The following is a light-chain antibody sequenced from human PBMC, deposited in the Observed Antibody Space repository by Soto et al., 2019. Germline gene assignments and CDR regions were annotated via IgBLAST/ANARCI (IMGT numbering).Light chain of an antibody. V-gene: IGLV2-18*01. CDR1: SSDLASYNR. J-gene: IGLJ1*01. Sequence: QSVLTQPASVSASPGQSVTISCIGTSSDLASYNRVSWYQRPPGTGPKLVMYEVSNRPSGIPDRFSGSKSGNTASLTISGLQAEDEAEYYCSLYPTASTYGFGTGTKVTVL. CDR3: SLYPTASTYG. CDR2: EVS.